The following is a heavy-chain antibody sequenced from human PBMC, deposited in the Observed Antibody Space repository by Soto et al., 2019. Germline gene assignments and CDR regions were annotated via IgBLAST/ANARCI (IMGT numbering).Heavy chain of an antibody. D-gene: IGHD6-19*01. V-gene: IGHV4-38-2*02. CDR3: ARVHVMVVAGSTFDY. CDR2: IYHGGTT. J-gene: IGHJ4*01. Sequence: NPSETLSLTCTVSCYSISSGSYWAWIRQPPGKGPEWIASIYHGGTTFYNPSLKSRITISVDTSNNQFSLKLTSVTAADTAVYYCARVHVMVVAGSTFDYWGHGTLVTVSS. CDR1: CYSISSGSY.